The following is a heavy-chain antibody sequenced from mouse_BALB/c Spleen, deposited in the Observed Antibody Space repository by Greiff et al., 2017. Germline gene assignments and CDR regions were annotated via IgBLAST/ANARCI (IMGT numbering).Heavy chain of an antibody. D-gene: IGHD4-1*01. CDR3: ARALTGTYWYFDV. V-gene: IGHV5-15*02. CDR1: GFTFSDYG. J-gene: IGHJ1*01. Sequence: EVQVVESGGGLVQPGGSRKLSCAASGFTFSDYGMAWVRQAPGKGPEWVAFISNLAYSIYYADTVTGRFTISRENAKNTLYLEMSSLRSEDTAMYYCARALTGTYWYFDVWGAGTTVTVSS. CDR2: ISNLAYSI.